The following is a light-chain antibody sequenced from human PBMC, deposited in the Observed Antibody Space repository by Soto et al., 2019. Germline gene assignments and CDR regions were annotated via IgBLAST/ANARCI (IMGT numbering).Light chain of an antibody. Sequence: QSVLTQPRSVSGSPGQSVTISCSGTSSDVGGYDYVSWYQQHPGKAPKLVIYDATKRPSGVPDRFPGSKSGNTASLTISGLQAEDEADYYCCSYAGTYTNYVFGTGTKATVL. CDR3: CSYAGTYTNYV. V-gene: IGLV2-11*01. CDR1: SSDVGGYDY. J-gene: IGLJ1*01. CDR2: DAT.